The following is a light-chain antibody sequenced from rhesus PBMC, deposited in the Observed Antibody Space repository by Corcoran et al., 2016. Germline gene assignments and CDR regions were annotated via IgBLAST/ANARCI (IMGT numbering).Light chain of an antibody. CDR2: EAS. V-gene: IGKV1-25*01. J-gene: IGKJ1*01. CDR1: QGITND. Sequence: DIQMTQSPSSLSASVGDRVTITCRASQGITNDLAWYQQKPGETPKLLIYEASSLQSGIPSRFSGSGSGTDFNLTISSLQSEDFATYYCQHDYSTPWTFGQGTKVEIK. CDR3: QHDYSTPWT.